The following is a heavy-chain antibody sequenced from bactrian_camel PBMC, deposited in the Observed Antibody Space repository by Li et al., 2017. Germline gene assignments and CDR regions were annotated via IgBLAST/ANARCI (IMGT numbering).Heavy chain of an antibody. CDR1: WFPYDVNNR. V-gene: IGHV3S55*01. J-gene: IGHJ4*01. Sequence: VQLVESGGGSVQPGGSLNLSCLALWFPYDVNNRMGWFRQAPGKEREGVAIIGSSGSTGYADSVKGRFTISKDNAKNTLYLQMNSLRPGDTAMYSYQVCGRYWGQGTQVTVS. D-gene: IGHD3*01. CDR3: QVCGRY. CDR2: IGSSGST.